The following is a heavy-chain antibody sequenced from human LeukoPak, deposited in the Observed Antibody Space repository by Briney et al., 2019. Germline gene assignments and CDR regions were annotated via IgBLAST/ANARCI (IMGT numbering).Heavy chain of an antibody. CDR3: ASRAMALLIDY. CDR1: GFTFSSYE. D-gene: IGHD5-18*01. J-gene: IGHJ4*02. Sequence: GGSLRLSCAASGFTFSSYEMNWVRQAPGKGLEWVSYISSSGSTIYYADSVKGRFTISRDNAKNSLYLQMNSLRAEDTAVYYCASRAMALLIDYWGQGTLVTVSS. V-gene: IGHV3-48*03. CDR2: ISSSGSTI.